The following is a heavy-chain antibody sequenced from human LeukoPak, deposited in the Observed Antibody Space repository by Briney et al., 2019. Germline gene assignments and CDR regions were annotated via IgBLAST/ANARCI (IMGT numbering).Heavy chain of an antibody. CDR2: ISWNSGSI. Sequence: PGRSLRLSCAASGFTFDDYAMHWVRQAPGKGLEWVSGISWNSGSIGYADSVKGRFTISRDNAKNSLYLQMNSPRAEDTALYYCAKDRPHTVTTSSHFDYWGQGTLVTVSS. CDR3: AKDRPHTVTTSSHFDY. V-gene: IGHV3-9*01. D-gene: IGHD4-17*01. CDR1: GFTFDDYA. J-gene: IGHJ4*02.